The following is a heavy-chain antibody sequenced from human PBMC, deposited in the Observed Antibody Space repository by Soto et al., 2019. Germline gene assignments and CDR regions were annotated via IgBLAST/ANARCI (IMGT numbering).Heavy chain of an antibody. CDR2: IYYSGST. CDR1: GGSISSSSYY. J-gene: IGHJ4*02. Sequence: SETLSLTCTVSGGSISSSSYYWGWIRQPPGKGLEWIGSIYYSGSTYYNPSLKSRVTISVDTSKNQFSLKLSSVTAADTAVYYCAREEWLRRYYFDYCGQGTLVTVSS. V-gene: IGHV4-39*02. CDR3: AREEWLRRYYFDY. D-gene: IGHD5-12*01.